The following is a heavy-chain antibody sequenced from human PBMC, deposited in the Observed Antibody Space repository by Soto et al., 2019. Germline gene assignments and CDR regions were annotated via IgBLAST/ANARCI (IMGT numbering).Heavy chain of an antibody. J-gene: IGHJ6*02. V-gene: IGHV4-39*01. CDR1: GGSISSSSYY. CDR2: IYYSGST. D-gene: IGHD3-3*01. CDR3: ARNTIFGGVIISHYYGMDV. Sequence: PSETLSLTCTVSGGSISSSSYYWGWIRQPPGKGLEWIGSIYYSGSTYYNPSLKSRVTISVDTSKNQFSLKLSSGTAADTAVYYCARNTIFGGVIISHYYGMDVWGQGTTVTVSS.